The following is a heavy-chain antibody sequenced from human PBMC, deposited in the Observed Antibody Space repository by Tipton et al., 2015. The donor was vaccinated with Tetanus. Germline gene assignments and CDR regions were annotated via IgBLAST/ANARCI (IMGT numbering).Heavy chain of an antibody. D-gene: IGHD2-8*02. Sequence: SLRLSCEASGFTFSTYPFHWVRQAPGKGLEWVAAIGDTEFVTYYADSLKGRFTISRDNSKNTLSLQIISLRAEDTAIYYCARGRERCPGTNRHRATDYWGQGTLVIVSS. CDR1: GFTFSTYP. CDR3: ARGRERCPGTNRHRATDY. CDR2: IGDTEFVT. V-gene: IGHV3-23*01. J-gene: IGHJ4*02.